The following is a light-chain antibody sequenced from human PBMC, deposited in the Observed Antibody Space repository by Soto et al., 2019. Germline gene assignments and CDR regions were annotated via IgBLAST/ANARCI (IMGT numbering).Light chain of an antibody. V-gene: IGKV3-20*01. Sequence: ETVLTQYPGTLSLSPGERATLSCRASQSVSSRSLAWYQQKPGQAPRLLIYDASSRVTGIPDRFSGSGSGTDFSLTISRLEPEDFAVYYCQQYERGFTFGPGTKVDIK. CDR2: DAS. CDR3: QQYERGFT. J-gene: IGKJ3*01. CDR1: QSVSSRS.